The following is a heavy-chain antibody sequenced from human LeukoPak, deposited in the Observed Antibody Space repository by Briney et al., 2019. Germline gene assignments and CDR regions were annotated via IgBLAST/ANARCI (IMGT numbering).Heavy chain of an antibody. V-gene: IGHV1-2*06. J-gene: IGHJ4*02. Sequence: ASVKVSCKASGGTFSSYAINWVRQAPGQGLEWMGRINPNSGDTNYAQKFQGRVTMTRDTSISTAYMELSRLRFDDTAVYYCARDYCSSTSCLFDYWGQGTLVTVSS. CDR3: ARDYCSSTSCLFDY. CDR2: INPNSGDT. D-gene: IGHD2-2*01. CDR1: GGTFSSYA.